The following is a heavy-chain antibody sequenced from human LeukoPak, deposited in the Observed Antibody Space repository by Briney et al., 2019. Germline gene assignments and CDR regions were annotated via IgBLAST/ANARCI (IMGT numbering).Heavy chain of an antibody. CDR2: ISSIGSTI. CDR3: ARDTPRYYGSGSYYNWPEFDY. D-gene: IGHD3-10*01. J-gene: IGHJ4*02. V-gene: IGHV3-48*03. Sequence: GGSLSLSCAASGFTFSSYEMDWVRQAPGKGLGWVSYISSIGSTIYYADPVKGRFTISRDNAKNSLYLQMNSLRAEDTAVYYCARDTPRYYGSGSYYNWPEFDYWGQGTLVTVSS. CDR1: GFTFSSYE.